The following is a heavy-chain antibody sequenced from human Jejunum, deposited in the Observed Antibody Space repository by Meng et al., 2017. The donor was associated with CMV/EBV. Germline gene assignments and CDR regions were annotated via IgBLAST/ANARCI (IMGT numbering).Heavy chain of an antibody. J-gene: IGHJ4*02. Sequence: SCVASGSTVSITHVNWVRQAPGKGLGWVSVICTGDTTHYADFVKGRFTISRDSSKNTLYLQMNSLRAEDTALYYCVVGHDSRKVAYWGQGTLVTVSS. CDR1: GSTVSITH. D-gene: IGHD2-15*01. CDR2: ICTGDTT. V-gene: IGHV3-53*01. CDR3: VVGHDSRKVAY.